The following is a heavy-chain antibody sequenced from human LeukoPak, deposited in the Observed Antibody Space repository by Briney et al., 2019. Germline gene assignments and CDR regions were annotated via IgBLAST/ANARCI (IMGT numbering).Heavy chain of an antibody. J-gene: IGHJ4*02. D-gene: IGHD3-22*01. CDR3: ARDIAYDSSGYYSPHFDY. V-gene: IGHV3-53*01. CDR1: GFTVSSNY. CDR2: IYSGGST. Sequence: GGSLILSCAASGFTVSSNYMSWVRQAPGKGLEWVSVIYSGGSTYYADSVKGRFTISSDNSNNTLYLQMNSLRAEDTAVYYCARDIAYDSSGYYSPHFDYWGQGTLVTVSS.